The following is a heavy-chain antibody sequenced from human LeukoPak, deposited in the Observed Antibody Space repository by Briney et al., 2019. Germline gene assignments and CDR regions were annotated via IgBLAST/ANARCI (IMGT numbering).Heavy chain of an antibody. D-gene: IGHD3-3*01. Sequence: ASVKVSCKVSGYTLTELSMHWVRQAPGKGLEWMGGFDPEDGETIYAQKFQGRVTITRDTSASTAYMELSSLRSEDTAVYYCARDGLRFLEWLLQYNWFDPWGQGTLVTVSS. CDR2: FDPEDGET. V-gene: IGHV1-24*01. J-gene: IGHJ5*02. CDR1: GYTLTELS. CDR3: ARDGLRFLEWLLQYNWFDP.